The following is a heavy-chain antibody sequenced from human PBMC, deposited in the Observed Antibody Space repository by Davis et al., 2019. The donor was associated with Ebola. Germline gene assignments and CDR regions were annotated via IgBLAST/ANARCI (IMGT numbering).Heavy chain of an antibody. Sequence: GESLKISCAASGFTFSSNSMNWVRQAPGKGLEWVSYINYESSDTSYADSVKGRFTVSRDNAKNSLYLQMNSLRAEDTAVYYCVRDPALVVTGGGWFFGLWGRGTLVTVSS. V-gene: IGHV3-21*05. CDR3: VRDPALVVTGGGWFFGL. D-gene: IGHD2-21*02. J-gene: IGHJ2*01. CDR1: GFTFSSNS. CDR2: INYESSDT.